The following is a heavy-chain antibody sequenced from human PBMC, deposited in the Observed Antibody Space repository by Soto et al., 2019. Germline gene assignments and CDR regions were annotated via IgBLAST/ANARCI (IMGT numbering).Heavy chain of an antibody. D-gene: IGHD2-21*02. J-gene: IGHJ6*02. V-gene: IGHV1-8*01. CDR1: GYTFTSYD. CDR2: MNPNSGNT. Sequence: GASVKVSCKASGYTFTSYDINWVRQATGQGLEWMGWMNPNSGNTGYAQKFQGRVTMTRDTSTSTVYMELSSLRSEDTAVYYCARDPLPHIVVVTAHYPATSYYGMDVWGQGTTVTVSS. CDR3: ARDPLPHIVVVTAHYPATSYYGMDV.